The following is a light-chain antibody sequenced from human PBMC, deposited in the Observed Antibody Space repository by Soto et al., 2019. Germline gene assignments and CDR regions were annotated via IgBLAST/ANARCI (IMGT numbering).Light chain of an antibody. V-gene: IGKV1-5*01. CDR3: QQYSNYPYT. CDR1: QSISSW. Sequence: DIQMTQSPSTLSGSVGDRVTIRCRASQSISSWLAWYQQKKEKAPKLLIYDASSLESGVPSRFSGSRYGTEFNLTITSLQPDDFATYYCQQYSNYPYTFGQGTRLEIK. J-gene: IGKJ5*01. CDR2: DAS.